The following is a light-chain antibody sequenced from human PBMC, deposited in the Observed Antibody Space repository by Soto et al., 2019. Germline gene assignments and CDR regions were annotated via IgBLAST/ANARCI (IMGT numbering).Light chain of an antibody. V-gene: IGKV3-15*01. CDR3: QQFNIWPHMLS. CDR1: QGVGSN. Sequence: IVVTQSPATLSVSPGERATLSCRASQGVGSNLAWYQQRPGQAPRLLIYDASTRATGIPDRFSGSGSGTEFTLTISSQQSEDFAVYYCQQFNIWPHMLSFGGGTKLEMK. J-gene: IGKJ4*01. CDR2: DAS.